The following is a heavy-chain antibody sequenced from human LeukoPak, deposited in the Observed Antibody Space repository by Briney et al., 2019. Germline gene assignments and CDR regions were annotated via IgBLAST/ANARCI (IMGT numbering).Heavy chain of an antibody. V-gene: IGHV4-61*02. J-gene: IGHJ4*02. Sequence: SETMSLTCTVSGGSLSSGSYYWSWIRQPAGKGLEWIGRIYTSESTNYNPSLKSRVTISVDTSKNQFSLKLSSVTAADTAVYYCAGGRLDFDWPIDYWGQGTLVTVSS. D-gene: IGHD3-9*01. CDR2: IYTSEST. CDR3: AGGRLDFDWPIDY. CDR1: GGSLSSGSYY.